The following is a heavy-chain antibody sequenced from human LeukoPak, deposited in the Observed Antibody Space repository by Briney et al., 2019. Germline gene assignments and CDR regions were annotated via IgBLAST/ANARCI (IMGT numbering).Heavy chain of an antibody. V-gene: IGHV4-59*01. D-gene: IGHD6-13*01. Sequence: SETLSLTCTVSGGSISSYYWSWIRQPPGKGLEWIGYIYYSGSTNYNPSLKSRVTISVDTSKNQFSLKLSSVTAADTAVYYCAKDQRFKAAAGTGRYFDYWGQGTLVTVSS. J-gene: IGHJ4*02. CDR1: GGSISSYY. CDR2: IYYSGST. CDR3: AKDQRFKAAAGTGRYFDY.